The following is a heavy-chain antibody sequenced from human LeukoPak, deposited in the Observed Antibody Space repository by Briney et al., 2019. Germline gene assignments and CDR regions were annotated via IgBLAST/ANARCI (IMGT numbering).Heavy chain of an antibody. CDR3: ASTYGSGSYSLGY. CDR1: GYTFTGYY. CDR2: INPNSGCT. J-gene: IGHJ4*02. D-gene: IGHD3-10*01. V-gene: IGHV1-2*02. Sequence: ASVKVSCKTSGYTFTGYYMHWVRQAPGQGLEWMGWINPNSGCTNYAQKFQGRVTMTRDTSISTAYMELSRLRSDDTAVYYCASTYGSGSYSLGYWGQGTLVTVSS.